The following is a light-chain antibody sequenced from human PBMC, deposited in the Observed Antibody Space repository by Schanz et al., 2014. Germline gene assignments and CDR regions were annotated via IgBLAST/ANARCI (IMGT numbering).Light chain of an antibody. V-gene: IGLV2-14*01. CDR2: EVS. J-gene: IGLJ3*02. Sequence: QSALTQPASVSGSPGQSVTISCTGTSSDVGDYNYVSWYQQHPGKAPKLMIYEVSKRPSGVSNRFSGSKSGHTASLTISGLQAEDEADYYCSSYVTGSTLWVFGGGTKLTVL. CDR1: SSDVGDYNY. CDR3: SSYVTGSTLWV.